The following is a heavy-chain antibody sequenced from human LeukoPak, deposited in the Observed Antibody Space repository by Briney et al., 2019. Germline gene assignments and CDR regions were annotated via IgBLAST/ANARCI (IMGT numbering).Heavy chain of an antibody. Sequence: GGSLRLSCAASGFTFSSYAMSWVRQAPGKGLEWVSAISGSGGSTYYADPVKGRFTISRDNSKNTLCLQMNSLRAEDTAVYYCEGSSYPFDYWGQGTLVTVSS. CDR2: ISGSGGST. V-gene: IGHV3-23*01. CDR3: EGSSYPFDY. D-gene: IGHD6-6*01. CDR1: GFTFSSYA. J-gene: IGHJ4*02.